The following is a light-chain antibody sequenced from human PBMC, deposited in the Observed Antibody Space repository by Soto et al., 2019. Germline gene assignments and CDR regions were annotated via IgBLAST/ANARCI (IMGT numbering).Light chain of an antibody. Sequence: DTQMTQSPSSLSASVGDRVTITCRASQDISIYLAWYQQKPGKVPELLIYGASTLQSGVPARYSGSGSGTDFTLTISSLQADDAATYYCQNYNTYSQFTFDPGTKVEIK. CDR2: GAS. CDR3: QNYNTYSQFT. J-gene: IGKJ3*01. V-gene: IGKV1-27*01. CDR1: QDISIY.